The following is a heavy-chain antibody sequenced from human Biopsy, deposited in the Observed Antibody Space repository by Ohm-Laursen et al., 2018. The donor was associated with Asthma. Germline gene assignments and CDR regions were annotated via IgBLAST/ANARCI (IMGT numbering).Heavy chain of an antibody. Sequence: GASVKVSCKVSGYTFISYAIHWVRQAPGQGLEWMGWINTNTGNPTYAQGFTGRFVFSLDTSVNTAHLQISSLKAEDTAVYYCARMISYYHEMRAPFFDYWGQGTLVTVSS. CDR1: GYTFISYA. CDR2: INTNTGNP. J-gene: IGHJ4*02. V-gene: IGHV7-4-1*02. CDR3: ARMISYYHEMRAPFFDY. D-gene: IGHD3-22*01.